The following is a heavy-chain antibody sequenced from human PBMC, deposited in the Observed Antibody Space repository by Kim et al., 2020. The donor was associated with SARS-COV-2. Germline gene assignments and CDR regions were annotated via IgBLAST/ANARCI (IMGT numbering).Heavy chain of an antibody. Sequence: NPSLKSRVTISVDTAKNQFSLKLSSVTAADTAVYYCARDRYYDFSRWFDPWGQGTLVTVSS. D-gene: IGHD3-3*01. CDR3: ARDRYYDFSRWFDP. J-gene: IGHJ5*02. V-gene: IGHV4-59*01.